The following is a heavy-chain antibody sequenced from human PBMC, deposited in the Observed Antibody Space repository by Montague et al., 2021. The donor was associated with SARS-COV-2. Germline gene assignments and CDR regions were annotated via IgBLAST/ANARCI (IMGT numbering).Heavy chain of an antibody. CDR1: GASISSGGYY. CDR3: ARSRLTIFGVVTALDV. CDR2: IYYSGST. Sequence: TLSLTRTVSGASISSGGYYWSWTRQHPGKGLEWIGYIYYSGSTYYNPSLKSRVTISVDTSKNQFSLKLNSVTAADTAVYYCARSRLTIFGVVTALDVWGQGTTVTVSS. J-gene: IGHJ6*02. D-gene: IGHD3-3*01. V-gene: IGHV4-31*03.